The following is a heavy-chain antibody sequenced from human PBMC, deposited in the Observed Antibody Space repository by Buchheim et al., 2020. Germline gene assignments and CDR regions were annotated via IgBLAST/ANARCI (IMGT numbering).Heavy chain of an antibody. V-gene: IGHV1-69*02. CDR2: IIPILGIA. D-gene: IGHD4-23*01. Sequence: QVQLVQSGAEVKKPGSSVKVSCKASGGTFSSYTISWVRQAPGQGLEWMGRIIPILGIANYAQKFQGRVTITADKSTSTASMEMSSLRSEDTAVYYWARVRAGGGNQIDYWGQGTL. CDR3: ARVRAGGGNQIDY. J-gene: IGHJ4*02. CDR1: GGTFSSYT.